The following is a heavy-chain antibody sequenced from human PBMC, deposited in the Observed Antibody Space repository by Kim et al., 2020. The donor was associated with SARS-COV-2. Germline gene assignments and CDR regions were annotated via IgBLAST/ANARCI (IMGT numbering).Heavy chain of an antibody. V-gene: IGHV3-30*18. Sequence: GGSLRLSCAASGFTFSSYGMHWVRQAPGKGLEWVAVISYDGSNKYYADSVKGRFTISRDNSKNTLYLQMNSLRAEDTAVYYCAKDQYMRLRYFDWLSGISDYWGQGTLVTVSS. J-gene: IGHJ4*02. CDR3: AKDQYMRLRYFDWLSGISDY. D-gene: IGHD3-9*01. CDR1: GFTFSSYG. CDR2: ISYDGSNK.